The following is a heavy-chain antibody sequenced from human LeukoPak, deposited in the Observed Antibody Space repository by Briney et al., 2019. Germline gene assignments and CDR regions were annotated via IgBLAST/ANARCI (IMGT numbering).Heavy chain of an antibody. Sequence: ASVTVSCTASGYSFTSNYIHWVRQAPGQGLEWMGMIYPRDGSTSYAQKFQGRVTVTRDTSTSTVHMELSGLRSEDTAVYYCARDQEAIDYWGQGTLVTVSS. CDR3: ARDQEAIDY. CDR1: GYSFTSNY. V-gene: IGHV1-46*01. CDR2: IYPRDGST. J-gene: IGHJ4*02.